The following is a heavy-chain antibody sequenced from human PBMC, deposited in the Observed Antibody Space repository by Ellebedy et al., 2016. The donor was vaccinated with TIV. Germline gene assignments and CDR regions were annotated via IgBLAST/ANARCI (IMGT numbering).Heavy chain of an antibody. CDR1: GFTFSNFW. CDR2: IKQDESEK. Sequence: GESLKISCAASGFTFSNFWISWVRQAPGKGLEWVANIKQDESEKFYVDSVKGRFSISRDNAKNSLYLQMNSLRAEDTAVYYCARCGSTAVAGTRDWGQGTLVTVSS. V-gene: IGHV3-7*01. D-gene: IGHD6-19*01. J-gene: IGHJ4*02. CDR3: ARCGSTAVAGTRD.